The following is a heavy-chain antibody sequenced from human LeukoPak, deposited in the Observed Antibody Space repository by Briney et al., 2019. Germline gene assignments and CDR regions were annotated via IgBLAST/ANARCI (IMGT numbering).Heavy chain of an antibody. CDR1: GYSFTSYW. D-gene: IGHD3-16*01. Sequence: GESLKISCKGSGYSFTSYWIGWVRQMPGKGLEWMGIIYPGDSDTRYSPSFQGQVTISADKSISTAYLQWSSLKASDTAMYYCARNTRPNYDYVWGSDRPGSDFDYWGQGTLVTVSS. CDR3: ARNTRPNYDYVWGSDRPGSDFDY. V-gene: IGHV5-51*01. CDR2: IYPGDSDT. J-gene: IGHJ4*02.